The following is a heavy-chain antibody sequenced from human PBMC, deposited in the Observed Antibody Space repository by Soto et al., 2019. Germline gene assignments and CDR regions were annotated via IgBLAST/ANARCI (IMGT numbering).Heavy chain of an antibody. CDR1: GCSIISAASC. J-gene: IGHJ4*02. V-gene: IGHV4-30-4*01. CDR3: ARGPSGDKVDY. Sequence: SETLSLTSTVSGCSIISAASCWSWIRQSPDKGLEWIGHIYDGGTTYSSPSLKGRVTISADTSETQFSLKLNSVSAADTAVYYCARGPSGDKVDYWGQGIQVT. D-gene: IGHD7-27*01. CDR2: IYDGGTT.